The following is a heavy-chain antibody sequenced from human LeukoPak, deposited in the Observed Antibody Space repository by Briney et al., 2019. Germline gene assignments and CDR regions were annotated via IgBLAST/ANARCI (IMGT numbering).Heavy chain of an antibody. CDR3: ARGRARHAFDI. Sequence: GESLQISCQGSGYIFTSYWIGGVREVPGKGLEWMGIIYPGDSDTRYSPSFQGQVTISADKSISTAYLQWSSLKASDTAMYYCARGRARHAFDIWGQGTMVTVSS. CDR1: GYIFTSYW. CDR2: IYPGDSDT. V-gene: IGHV5-51*01. J-gene: IGHJ3*02.